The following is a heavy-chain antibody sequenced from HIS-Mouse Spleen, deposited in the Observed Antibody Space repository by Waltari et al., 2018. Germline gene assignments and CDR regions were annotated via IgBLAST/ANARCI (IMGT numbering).Heavy chain of an antibody. D-gene: IGHD6-13*01. CDR1: GGSIISSSYY. CDR2: ICYSGST. Sequence: QLQLQESGPGLVKPSETLSLTCTVSGGSIISSSYYWGWIRQPPGKGLEWIGSICYSGSTYYNPSLKSRVTISVDTSKNQFSLKLSSVTAADTAVYYCAREIPYSSSWYDWYFDLWGRGTLVTVSS. CDR3: AREIPYSSSWYDWYFDL. V-gene: IGHV4-39*07. J-gene: IGHJ2*01.